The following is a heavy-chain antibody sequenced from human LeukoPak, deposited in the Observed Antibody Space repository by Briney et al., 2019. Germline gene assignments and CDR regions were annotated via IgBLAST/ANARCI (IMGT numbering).Heavy chain of an antibody. CDR1: GYTFTSYY. CDR3: ARELRVRGVIYYYYYMDV. D-gene: IGHD3-10*01. J-gene: IGHJ6*03. V-gene: IGHV1-2*02. CDR2: INPNSGGT. Sequence: ASVKVSCKASGYTFTSYYMHWVRQAPGQGLEWMGWINPNSGGTNYAQKFQGRVTMTRDTSISTAYMELSRLRSDDTAVYYCARELRVRGVIYYYYYMDVWGKGTTVTISS.